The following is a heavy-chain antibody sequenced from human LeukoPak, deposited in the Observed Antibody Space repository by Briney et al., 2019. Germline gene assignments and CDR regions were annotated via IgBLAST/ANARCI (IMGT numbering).Heavy chain of an antibody. J-gene: IGHJ3*01. CDR2: ISSSSSYI. CDR1: RFIFSDYT. D-gene: IGHD1-14*01. Sequence: KAGGSLRLSCAASRFIFSDYTMNWVRQAPGKGLQWVSSISSSSSYIYYADSVKGRFTISRDNAKNSLYLQMNSLRAEDTAVYYCARHTNLLRSASDAFAFWGQGTMVTVSS. CDR3: ARHTNLLRSASDAFAF. V-gene: IGHV3-21*01.